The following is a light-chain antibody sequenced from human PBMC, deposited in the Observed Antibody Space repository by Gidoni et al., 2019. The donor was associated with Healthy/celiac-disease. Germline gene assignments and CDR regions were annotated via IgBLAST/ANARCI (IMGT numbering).Light chain of an antibody. Sequence: LQVTQSPSSLSASVGDRVTITCRASQSISSYLNWYQQKPGKAPKLLIYAASSLQSGVPSRFSSSGYGTDFTLTISSLQPEDFATYYCQQSYSTPRTFGQGTKVEIK. CDR2: AAS. CDR3: QQSYSTPRT. J-gene: IGKJ1*01. V-gene: IGKV1-39*01. CDR1: QSISSY.